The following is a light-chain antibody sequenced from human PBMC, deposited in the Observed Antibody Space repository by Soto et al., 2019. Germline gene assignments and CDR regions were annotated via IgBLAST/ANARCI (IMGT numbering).Light chain of an antibody. Sequence: EIVLTQSPATLSLSSGERATLACRASQSVGSYLAWYQHKPGQAPRLLIHDASNRATGIPARFSGSGSGTDFTLTISSLEPEDSAVYYCQQRSNWPRGTFGQGTKLEIK. CDR1: QSVGSY. V-gene: IGKV3-11*01. CDR3: QQRSNWPRGT. CDR2: DAS. J-gene: IGKJ2*02.